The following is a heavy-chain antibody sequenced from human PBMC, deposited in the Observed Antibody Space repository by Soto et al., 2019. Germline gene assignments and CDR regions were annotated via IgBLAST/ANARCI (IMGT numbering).Heavy chain of an antibody. J-gene: IGHJ3*02. D-gene: IGHD1-1*01. CDR1: GYTFTSYY. CDR3: ARGNLDDLPGYAFDI. CDR2: INPSGGST. Sequence: ASVKVSCKASGYTFTSYYMHWVRQAPGQGLEWMGIINPSGGSTSYAQKFQGRVTMTRDTSTSTVYMELSSLRSEDTAVYYCARGNLDDLPGYAFDIWGQGTMVTVSS. V-gene: IGHV1-46*01.